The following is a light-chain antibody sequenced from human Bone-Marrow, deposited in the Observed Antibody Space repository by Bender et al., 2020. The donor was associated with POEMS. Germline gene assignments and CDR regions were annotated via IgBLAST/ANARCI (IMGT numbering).Light chain of an antibody. Sequence: QSVLTQPPSASGSPGQSITISCTGTSSDVGGYNYVSWYQQHPGKAPKLLIFDVSDRASGVSFRFSGSKSGNTASLTISGLQADDEADYYCSSYTSSATVIFGGGTKVTVL. CDR1: SSDVGGYNY. J-gene: IGLJ2*01. V-gene: IGLV2-14*01. CDR2: DVS. CDR3: SSYTSSATVI.